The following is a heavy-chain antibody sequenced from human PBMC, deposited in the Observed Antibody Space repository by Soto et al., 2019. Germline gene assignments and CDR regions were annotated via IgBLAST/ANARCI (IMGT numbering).Heavy chain of an antibody. Sequence: SEALSLTCAVYGGSFSGYYWSWIRQPPGKGLEWIGEINHSGSTNYNPSLKSRVTISVDTSKNQFSLKLSSVTAADTAVYYCASRIVATTYMDVWGKGTTVTVSS. J-gene: IGHJ6*03. CDR2: INHSGST. CDR3: ASRIVATTYMDV. D-gene: IGHD5-12*01. CDR1: GGSFSGYY. V-gene: IGHV4-34*01.